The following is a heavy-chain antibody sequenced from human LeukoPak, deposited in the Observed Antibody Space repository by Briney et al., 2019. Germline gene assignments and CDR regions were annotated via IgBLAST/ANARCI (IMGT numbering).Heavy chain of an antibody. CDR1: GFTFSSDP. J-gene: IGHJ4*02. CDR3: AKAPTGGYSSGYYNY. D-gene: IGHD3-22*01. Sequence: PGGSLRLSCAASGFTFSSDPMSSVRQAPGKGLEWDSAISGSGGSTYYADSVKGRFTISRDNSKNTLYLQMNSLRAEDTAVYYCAKAPTGGYSSGYYNYWGQGTLVTVSS. V-gene: IGHV3-23*01. CDR2: ISGSGGST.